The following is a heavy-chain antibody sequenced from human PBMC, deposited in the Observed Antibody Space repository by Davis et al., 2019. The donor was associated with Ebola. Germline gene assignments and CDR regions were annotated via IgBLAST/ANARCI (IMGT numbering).Heavy chain of an antibody. J-gene: IGHJ4*02. CDR2: IYYSGST. CDR3: ARHELTPDTRTLWFGDY. CDR1: GGSISSSSYY. D-gene: IGHD3-10*01. Sequence: PSQTLSLTCTVSGGSISSSSYYWGWIRQPPGKGLEWIGSIYYSGSTYYNPSLKSRVTISVDTSKNQFSLKLSSVTAADTAVYYCARHELTPDTRTLWFGDYWGQGTLVTVSS. V-gene: IGHV4-39*01.